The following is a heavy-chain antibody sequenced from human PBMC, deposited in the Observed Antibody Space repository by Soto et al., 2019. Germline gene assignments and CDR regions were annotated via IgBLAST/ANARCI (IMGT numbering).Heavy chain of an antibody. CDR1: GDSISGGASF. CDR3: AKLSCTSSTCYFTGWFDP. Sequence: QVQLQESGPGLVKPSETLSLTCTVSGDSISGGASFWSWIRQPPGKGLEWIANVYYSGSSYYNPSLKSRLTISVDTTKNQFSLQLKSMTAADTAMYYCAKLSCTSSTCYFTGWFDPWGQGTLVTVSS. V-gene: IGHV4-30-4*01. J-gene: IGHJ5*02. CDR2: VYYSGSS. D-gene: IGHD2-2*01.